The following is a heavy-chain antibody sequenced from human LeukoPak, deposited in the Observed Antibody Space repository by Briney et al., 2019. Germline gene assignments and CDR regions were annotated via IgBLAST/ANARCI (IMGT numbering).Heavy chain of an antibody. J-gene: IGHJ4*02. Sequence: GASVKVSCKASGYTFTSYGISWVRQAPGQGLEWMGWISAYNGNTNYAQKFQGRVTMTRDTSISTAYMELSRLRSDDTAVYYCARVLAAAGNVYGYWGQGTLVTVSS. CDR2: ISAYNGNT. V-gene: IGHV1-18*01. CDR1: GYTFTSYG. CDR3: ARVLAAAGNVYGY. D-gene: IGHD6-13*01.